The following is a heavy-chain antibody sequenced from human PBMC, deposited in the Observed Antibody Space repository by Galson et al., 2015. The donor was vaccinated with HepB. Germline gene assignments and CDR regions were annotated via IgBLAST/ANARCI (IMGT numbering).Heavy chain of an antibody. CDR3: ARGYLNAFDI. V-gene: IGHV3-48*04. J-gene: IGHJ3*02. CDR2: ISSRSTTI. CDR1: GFTFSSYS. D-gene: IGHD3-22*01. Sequence: SLRLSCAASGFTFSSYSMNWVRQAPGKGLEWVSYISSRSTTIYYADSVKGRLTISRDNAKNSLYLQMNSLRAEDTAVYYCARGYLNAFDIWGQGTMVTVSS.